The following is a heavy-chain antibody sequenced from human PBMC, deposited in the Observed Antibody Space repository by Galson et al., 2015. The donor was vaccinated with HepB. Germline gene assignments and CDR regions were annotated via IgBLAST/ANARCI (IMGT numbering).Heavy chain of an antibody. V-gene: IGHV3-30*18. CDR1: GFTFNNFA. J-gene: IGHJ6*02. D-gene: IGHD2-15*01. CDR2: VSFNGGSK. CDR3: AKTRYCSGDSCTSPFNFYYGVDA. Sequence: SLRLSCAASGFTFNNFAMNWVRQAPGKGLEWVAIVSFNGGSKHYADSVKGRFIISRDDSKKTVSLQMNSLTAEDTAVYYCAKTRYCSGDSCTSPFNFYYGVDAWGQGTTVTVSS.